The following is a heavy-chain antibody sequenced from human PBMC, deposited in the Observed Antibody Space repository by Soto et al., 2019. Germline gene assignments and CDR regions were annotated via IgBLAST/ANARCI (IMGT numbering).Heavy chain of an antibody. CDR1: GGNVSSYSPA. CDR2: TYYRSKWYN. Sequence: SQTQSRSCAIRGGNVSSYSPAWNWNKKSPSRGLEWLGRTYYRSKWYNDYAVSVKSRITINPDTSKNQFSLQLNSVTPEDTAVYYCARVEGHFGVGYYYYYGMHVWGQGTTVTV. V-gene: IGHV6-1*01. CDR3: ARVEGHFGVGYYYYYGMHV. J-gene: IGHJ6*01. D-gene: IGHD2-2*01.